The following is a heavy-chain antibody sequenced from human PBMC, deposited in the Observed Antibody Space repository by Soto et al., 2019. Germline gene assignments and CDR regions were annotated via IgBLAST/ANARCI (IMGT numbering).Heavy chain of an antibody. V-gene: IGHV3-30-3*01. D-gene: IGHD2-21*01. CDR2: ISADGNYE. CDR1: GFTFSSRS. CDR3: VRGGGGGQFDS. Sequence: QVQLVESGGGVVQPGRSLTLSCAASGFTFSSRSMHWVRQAPGKGLEWVAVISADGNYEHYAESVRGRFSISRDNAKKSLSLQRNSLRVEDTAVYYCVRGGGGGQFDSWGQGILVTVSS. J-gene: IGHJ4*02.